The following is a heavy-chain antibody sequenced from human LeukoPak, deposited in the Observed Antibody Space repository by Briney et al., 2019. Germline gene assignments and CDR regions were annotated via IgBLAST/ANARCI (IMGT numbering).Heavy chain of an antibody. CDR1: GVSIRSYY. V-gene: IGHV4-59*01. Sequence: SETLSLTCTVSGVSIRSYYWSWIRQPPGKGLEWIGYIYYSGTTNYNPSLKSRVTMSIDTSKNQFSLKLNSVTAADTAVYYCATLKIVGANTYYYYYMDVWGKGTTVTVSS. CDR3: ATLKIVGANTYYYYYMDV. CDR2: IYYSGTT. D-gene: IGHD1-26*01. J-gene: IGHJ6*03.